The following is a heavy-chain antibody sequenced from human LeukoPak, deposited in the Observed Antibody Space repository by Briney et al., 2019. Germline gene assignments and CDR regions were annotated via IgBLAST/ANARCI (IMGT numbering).Heavy chain of an antibody. CDR1: GGSFSGYY. CDR2: INHSGST. J-gene: IGHJ4*02. Sequence: KPSETLSLTCAVYGGSFSGYYWSWIRQPPGKGLEWIGEINHSGSTNCNPSLKSRVTISVDTSKNQFSLKLSSVTAADTAVYYCASRITMVRGVAIDYWGQGTLVTVSS. V-gene: IGHV4-34*01. D-gene: IGHD3-10*01. CDR3: ASRITMVRGVAIDY.